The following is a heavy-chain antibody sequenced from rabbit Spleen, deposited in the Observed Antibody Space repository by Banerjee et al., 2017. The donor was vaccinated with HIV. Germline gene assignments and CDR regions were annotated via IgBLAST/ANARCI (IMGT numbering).Heavy chain of an antibody. V-gene: IGHV1S40*01. CDR2: IYAGSTGTT. D-gene: IGHD1-1*01. CDR1: GFSFSSGYD. CDR3: ARDTSSSFSSYGMDL. J-gene: IGHJ6*01. Sequence: QQLVESGGGLVKPGASLTLTCKASGFSFSSGYDMCWVRQAPGKGLEWIGTIYAGSTGTTDYATWAKGRFTISKSSSTTVTLQMTRLTAADTATYFCARDTSSSFSSYGMDLWGQGTLVTVS.